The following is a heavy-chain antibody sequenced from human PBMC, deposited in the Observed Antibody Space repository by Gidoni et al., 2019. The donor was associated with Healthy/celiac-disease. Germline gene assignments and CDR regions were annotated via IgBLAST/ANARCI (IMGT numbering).Heavy chain of an antibody. D-gene: IGHD2-21*02. V-gene: IGHV3-33*01. J-gene: IGHJ6*02. CDR2: IGYDGSNK. CDR3: ARDNGGNSNYYYGMDV. Sequence: QVQLVESGGGVVQPGRSLRLSCAASGFTFSSYGMHWVRQAPGKGLEGVAVIGYDGSNKYYADSGKGRFTISRDNSKNTLYLQMNSLRAEDTAVYYCARDNGGNSNYYYGMDVWGQGTTVTVSS. CDR1: GFTFSSYG.